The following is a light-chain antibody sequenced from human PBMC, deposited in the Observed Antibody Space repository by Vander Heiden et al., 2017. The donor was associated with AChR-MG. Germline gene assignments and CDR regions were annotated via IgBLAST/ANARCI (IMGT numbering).Light chain of an antibody. V-gene: IGLV7-43*01. Sequence: QTVVTQEPSLAVSPGGTVTLTCASSTGAVTSGYYPSWFQQIPGQAPRALIYSTNNKHSWTPARFSGSLLGGKAALTLSGVQPEDEAEYYCLLFFGDAHVFGGGTKLTVL. CDR1: TGAVTSGYY. CDR2: STN. J-gene: IGLJ3*02. CDR3: LLFFGDAHV.